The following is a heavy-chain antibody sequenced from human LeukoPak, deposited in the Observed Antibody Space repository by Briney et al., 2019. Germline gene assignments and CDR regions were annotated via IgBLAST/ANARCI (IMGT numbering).Heavy chain of an antibody. CDR3: ARGSVRGEFDP. J-gene: IGHJ5*02. CDR1: GGSVRNDY. D-gene: IGHD3-10*01. V-gene: IGHV4-59*02. Sequence: SETLSLTCTVSGGSVRNDYWSWIRQPPGKGLEWIGYIYYTGSTDYNPSLKSRVTMSVDTSKNQFSLKLSSVTAADTAVYSCARGSVRGEFDPWGQGTLVTVSS. CDR2: IYYTGST.